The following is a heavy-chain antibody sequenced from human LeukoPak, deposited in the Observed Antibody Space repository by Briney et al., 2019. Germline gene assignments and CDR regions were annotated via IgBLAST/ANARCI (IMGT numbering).Heavy chain of an antibody. CDR1: GGSPSSGDYY. V-gene: IGHV4-30-4*01. CDR3: AGDRWFDI. Sequence: SQTLSLTCTVSGGSPSSGDYYWSWIRQPPGKGLEWIGYIYYSRSTNYNPSLKSRVTISIDTSKNQFSLKLSSVTAADSAGYCGAGDRWFDIWGQGTMVTVSS. J-gene: IGHJ3*02. CDR2: IYYSRST. D-gene: IGHD2-15*01.